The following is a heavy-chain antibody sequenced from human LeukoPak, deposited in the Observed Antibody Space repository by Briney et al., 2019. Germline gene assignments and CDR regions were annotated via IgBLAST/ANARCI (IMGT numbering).Heavy chain of an antibody. V-gene: IGHV4-34*01. CDR2: INHSRST. Sequence: PSETLSLTCAVSGGAFSDYYWSWVRQPPGKGLEWIGEINHSRSTNYNPFLKRRVTISGDTSKHQFSLKLSSVTAADMAAYYCAYSSGYQQNWGQGTLVTVSS. CDR1: GGAFSDYY. CDR3: AYSSGYQQN. D-gene: IGHD3-22*01. J-gene: IGHJ4*02.